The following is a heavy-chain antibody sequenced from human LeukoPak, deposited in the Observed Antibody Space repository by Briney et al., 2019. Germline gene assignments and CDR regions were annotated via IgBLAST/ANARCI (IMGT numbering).Heavy chain of an antibody. CDR1: GDSVSSKNGA. CDR3: ARDFGTTGWHTFDY. Sequence: SQTLSLTCVVSGDSVSSKNGAWNWIRQSPSIGLEWLGRTYYRSKRYNDYAESMEGRMTISQDTSKNQYSLHLNSVTPDDTAVYYCARDFGTTGWHTFDYWGQGTLVTVSS. D-gene: IGHD6-19*01. CDR2: TYYRSKRYN. V-gene: IGHV6-1*01. J-gene: IGHJ4*02.